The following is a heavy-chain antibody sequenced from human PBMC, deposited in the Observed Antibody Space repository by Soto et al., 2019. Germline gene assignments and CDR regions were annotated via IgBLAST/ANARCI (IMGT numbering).Heavy chain of an antibody. CDR2: INHSGST. CDR1: GGSFSGYY. D-gene: IGHD6-6*01. J-gene: IGHJ4*02. V-gene: IGHV4-34*01. Sequence: SETLSLTCAVYGGSFSGYYWSWIRQPPGKGLEWIGEINHSGSTNYNPSLKSRVTISVDTSKNQFSLKLSSVTAADTAVYYCARGRWDYSSSTPHIRFDYWGQGTLVTVSS. CDR3: ARGRWDYSSSTPHIRFDY.